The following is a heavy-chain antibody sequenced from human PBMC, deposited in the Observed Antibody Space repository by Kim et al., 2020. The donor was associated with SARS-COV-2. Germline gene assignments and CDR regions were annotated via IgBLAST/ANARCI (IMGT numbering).Heavy chain of an antibody. CDR3: TRLDVGCGGDCELLDY. Sequence: GGSLRLSCAASGFIFSGSTMHWVRQASGKGLEWVGRIGNKANSYATAYAASVKGRFTSARDDSKNTAYLQMNSRKSEDTAVYYCTRLDVGCGGDCELLDYWGQGTLVTVSS. D-gene: IGHD2-21*02. V-gene: IGHV3-73*01. CDR1: GFIFSGST. CDR2: IGNKANSYAT. J-gene: IGHJ4*02.